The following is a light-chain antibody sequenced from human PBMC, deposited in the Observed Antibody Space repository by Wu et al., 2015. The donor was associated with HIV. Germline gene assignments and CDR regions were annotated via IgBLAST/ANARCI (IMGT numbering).Light chain of an antibody. Sequence: EIVLTQSPATLSLSPGERATLSCRASQSIFSYLAWYQHKPGKAPRLLIYDASTRATDIPARFSGSKSGTDFTLTISSLEPEDFAVYYCQHRSNWAVTFGGGTKVEI. V-gene: IGKV3-11*01. CDR1: QSIFSY. J-gene: IGKJ4*01. CDR3: QHRSNWAVT. CDR2: DAS.